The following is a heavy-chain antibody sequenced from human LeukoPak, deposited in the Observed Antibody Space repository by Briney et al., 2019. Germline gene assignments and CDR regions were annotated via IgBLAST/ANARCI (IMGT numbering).Heavy chain of an antibody. J-gene: IGHJ5*02. CDR2: ISSSGSSI. V-gene: IGHV3-11*01. Sequence: GGSLRLSCAASGFTFSDYYMSWIRQAPGKGLEWVSYISSSGSSIYYADSVKGRFTISRDNAKNSLFLQMDSLTAEDTAVYYCAREKDYRSGWFNWFDPWGQGTLVTVSS. D-gene: IGHD6-19*01. CDR3: AREKDYRSGWFNWFDP. CDR1: GFTFSDYY.